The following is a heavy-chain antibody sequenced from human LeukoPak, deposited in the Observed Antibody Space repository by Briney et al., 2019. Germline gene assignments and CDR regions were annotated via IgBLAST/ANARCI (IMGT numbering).Heavy chain of an antibody. J-gene: IGHJ4*02. CDR3: ARMSGSRLPGN. D-gene: IGHD3-3*01. CDR2: ISNSGSAK. V-gene: IGHV3-48*01. CDR1: RFSFSNHS. Sequence: GGSLRLSCAASRFSFSNHSMNWVRQAPGKGLEWVSYISNSGSAKYYAASVKGRFTISRDNGKNSLYLQMNSLRAEDTAVYYCARMSGSRLPGNWGQGTLVTVSS.